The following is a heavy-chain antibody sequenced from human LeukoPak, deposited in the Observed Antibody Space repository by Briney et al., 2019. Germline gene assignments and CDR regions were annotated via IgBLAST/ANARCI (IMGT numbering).Heavy chain of an antibody. CDR3: AKWTEGPV. J-gene: IGHJ4*02. V-gene: IGHV3-30*02. CDR1: GFTFSRHA. CDR2: IRSDGSDK. D-gene: IGHD1-14*01. Sequence: PGGSLRLSCAASGFTFSRHAIHWIRQAPGKGLEWVAFIRSDGSDKNCAGSVKGRFTISRDNSKNTLYLQMNSLRADDTAVYYCAKWTEGPVWGLGTLVTVSS.